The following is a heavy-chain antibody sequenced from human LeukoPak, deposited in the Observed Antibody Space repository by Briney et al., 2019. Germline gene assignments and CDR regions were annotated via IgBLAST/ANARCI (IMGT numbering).Heavy chain of an antibody. CDR2: IYYSGST. CDR3: ATPYSGGYQGLDI. J-gene: IGHJ3*02. D-gene: IGHD1-26*01. V-gene: IGHV4-39*01. CDR1: GGSISSSSYY. Sequence: SETLSLTCTVSGGSISSSSYYWGWIRQPPGKGLEWIGSIYYSGSTYYNPTLKSRVTIFVDTSKNQFSLKLSSVTAADTAVYYCATPYSGGYQGLDIWGQGTMVTVSS.